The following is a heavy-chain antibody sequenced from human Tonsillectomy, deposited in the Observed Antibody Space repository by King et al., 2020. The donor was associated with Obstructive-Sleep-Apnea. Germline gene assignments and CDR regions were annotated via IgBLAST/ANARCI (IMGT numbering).Heavy chain of an antibody. CDR2: IYYSGST. V-gene: IGHV4-31*03. J-gene: IGHJ1*01. D-gene: IGHD2-21*02. CDR3: ASSYCGGDCYPPTQYFQH. CDR1: GGSISSGGYY. Sequence: QLQESGPGLVKPSQTLSLTCTVSGGSISSGGYYWSWIRQHPGKGLEWIGYIYYSGSTYYNPSLKSRVTISVDTSKNQFSLKLSSVTAAATAGDYCASSYCGGDCYPPTQYFQHWGQGTLVTVSS.